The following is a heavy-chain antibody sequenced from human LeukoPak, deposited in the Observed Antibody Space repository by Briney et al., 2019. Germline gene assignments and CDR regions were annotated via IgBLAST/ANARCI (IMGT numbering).Heavy chain of an antibody. CDR3: ARLIVGATNWFDP. J-gene: IGHJ5*02. Sequence: SQTLSLTCPVSAGSISSRSYYCGWIRQPPGKGREWIGSIYYSGSTYYNPSLKSRVTISVDTSKNQFSLKLSSVTAADTAVYYCARLIVGATNWFDPWGQGTLVTVSS. CDR2: IYYSGST. D-gene: IGHD1-26*01. CDR1: AGSISSRSYY. V-gene: IGHV4-39*01.